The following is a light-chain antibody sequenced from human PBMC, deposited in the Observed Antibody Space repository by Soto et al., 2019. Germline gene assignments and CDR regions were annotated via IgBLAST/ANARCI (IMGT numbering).Light chain of an antibody. V-gene: IGKV3-15*01. J-gene: IGKJ3*01. CDR1: QSIGSN. Sequence: EIVMTQSPATLSVSPGESATLSCRASQSIGSNLAWYQQKPGQAPRLLIYGASTRASGIPVASSGSGSGTEFTLTISTLQSEYLALYYCQQYYYWPQTFGPGTRVDIK. CDR2: GAS. CDR3: QQYYYWPQT.